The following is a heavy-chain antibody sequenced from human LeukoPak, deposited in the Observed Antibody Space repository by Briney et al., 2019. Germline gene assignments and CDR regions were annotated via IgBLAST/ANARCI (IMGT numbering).Heavy chain of an antibody. CDR1: GYTFTNNY. V-gene: IGHV1-46*01. J-gene: IGHJ6*04. D-gene: IGHD3-3*01. CDR2: INPSDGGT. CDR3: ARDRGITVFGVVMDV. Sequence: ASVKVSCKASGYTFTNNYMHWVRQAPGQGLEGMGIINPSDGGTNYAQKFQGRVTLTRDMSTSTVYMELSSLRSEDTAVYYSARDRGITVFGVVMDVWGKGTTVTVSS.